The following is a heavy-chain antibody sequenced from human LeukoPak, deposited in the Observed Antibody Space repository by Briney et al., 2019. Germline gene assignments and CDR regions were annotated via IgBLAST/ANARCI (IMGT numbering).Heavy chain of an antibody. J-gene: IGHJ5*02. D-gene: IGHD2-15*01. CDR1: GFTFYDYG. CDR2: ISGSGLST. CDR3: ARDLGYCSGGSCSPSGWFDP. V-gene: IGHV3-23*01. Sequence: GGSLRLSCAASGFTFYDYGMTWVRQAPGKGLEWVSTISGSGLSTYYADSVKGRFTISRDNSKNTLYLQMNSLRAEDTAVYYCARDLGYCSGGSCSPSGWFDPWGQGTLVTVSS.